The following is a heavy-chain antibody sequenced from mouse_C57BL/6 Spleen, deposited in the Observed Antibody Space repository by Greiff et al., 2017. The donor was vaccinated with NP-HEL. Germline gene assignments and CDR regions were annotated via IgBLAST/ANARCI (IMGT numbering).Heavy chain of an antibody. CDR2: ISSGSSTI. CDR3: ARRATAMDY. V-gene: IGHV5-17*01. J-gene: IGHJ4*01. Sequence: EVKLMESGGGLVKPGGSLKLSCAASGFTFSDYGMHWVRQAPEKGLEWVAYISSGSSTIYYADPVKGRFTISRDNAKNTLFLQMTSLRSEDTAMYYCARRATAMDYWGQGTSVTVSS. D-gene: IGHD1-2*01. CDR1: GFTFSDYG.